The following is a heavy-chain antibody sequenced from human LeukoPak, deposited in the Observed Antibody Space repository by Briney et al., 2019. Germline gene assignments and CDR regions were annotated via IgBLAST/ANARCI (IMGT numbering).Heavy chain of an antibody. V-gene: IGHV3-23*01. J-gene: IGHJ4*02. Sequence: GGSLRLSCAASGFTFSSYAMSWVRQAPGKGLEWVSAISGSGGSTYYADSVKGRFTISRDNSKNTLYLQINSLRAEDTAVYYCAKVSSSGYYFLDYWGQGTLVTVSS. D-gene: IGHD3-22*01. CDR3: AKVSSSGYYFLDY. CDR2: ISGSGGST. CDR1: GFTFSSYA.